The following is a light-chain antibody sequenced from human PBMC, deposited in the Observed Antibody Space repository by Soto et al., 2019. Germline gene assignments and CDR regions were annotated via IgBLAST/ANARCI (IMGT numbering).Light chain of an antibody. J-gene: IGLJ1*01. Sequence: QSALTQPASVSGSPGQSITISCTGTSSDVGDYPYVSWYQQHPGKAPKLIIYEVTNRPSGVSGRFSGSKSANTASLTISGGQAEDEAAYYCSSYSGTSTHVFGSGTKLTVL. V-gene: IGLV2-14*01. CDR2: EVT. CDR1: SSDVGDYPY. CDR3: SSYSGTSTHV.